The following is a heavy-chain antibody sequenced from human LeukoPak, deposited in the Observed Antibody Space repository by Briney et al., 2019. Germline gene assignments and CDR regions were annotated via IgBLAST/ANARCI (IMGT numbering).Heavy chain of an antibody. D-gene: IGHD3-22*01. V-gene: IGHV3-30*18. CDR1: GFTFSSYG. CDR2: ISYDGSNK. J-gene: IGHJ4*02. Sequence: PGGSLRLSCAASGFTFSSYGMHWVRQAPGKGLEWVAVISYDGSNKYYADSVKGRFTISRDNSKNTLYLQTNSLRAEDTAVYYCAKADYYDSSGHFDYWGQGTLVTVSS. CDR3: AKADYYDSSGHFDY.